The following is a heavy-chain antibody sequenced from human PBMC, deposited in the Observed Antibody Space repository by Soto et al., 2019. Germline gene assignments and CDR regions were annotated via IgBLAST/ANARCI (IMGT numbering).Heavy chain of an antibody. CDR3: AKKVTIYAVDPADY. V-gene: IGHV3-23*01. J-gene: IGHJ4*02. Sequence: EEKLLESGGGLVQPGGSLRLSCTASGFTFNNYAMSWVRQAPGGGLEWVSFIGGGGGTTFSADSVKGRFTISRDNSKNTLYLQMNSLRAEDTAVYFCAKKVTIYAVDPADYWGQGTQVAVSS. CDR2: IGGGGGTT. CDR1: GFTFNNYA. D-gene: IGHD3-3*01.